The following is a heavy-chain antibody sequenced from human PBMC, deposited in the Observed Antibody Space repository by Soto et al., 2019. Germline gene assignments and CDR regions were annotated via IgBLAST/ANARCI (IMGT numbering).Heavy chain of an antibody. CDR3: AAWITRCLSP. Sequence: DVQLVESGGGLVQPGGSLRLSCVGSGFIFSSYWMNWVRQAPGKGLEWVANIKQDGSAMYYVDSVKGRFTISRNHAKNLLYLAMNSLRVEDHAVYFCAAWITRCLSPWGQGTLVTVSS. V-gene: IGHV3-7*05. D-gene: IGHD1-1*01. J-gene: IGHJ5*02. CDR1: GFIFSSYW. CDR2: IKQDGSAM.